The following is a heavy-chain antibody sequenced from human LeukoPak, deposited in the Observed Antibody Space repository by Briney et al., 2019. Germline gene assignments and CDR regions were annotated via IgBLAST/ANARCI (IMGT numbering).Heavy chain of an antibody. CDR2: VYYSGST. CDR3: ARIHRYCSGGACYVLDN. V-gene: IGHV4-59*02. D-gene: IGHD2-15*01. Sequence: SETLSLTCVVSGGSVSGYYWGWIRQPPGRGLEWIGYVYYSGSTNYNPSFKSRITISVDTSRDQFSLQLSSVTAANTAVHYCARIHRYCSGGACYVLDNWGQGTLVAVSS. J-gene: IGHJ4*02. CDR1: GGSVSGYY.